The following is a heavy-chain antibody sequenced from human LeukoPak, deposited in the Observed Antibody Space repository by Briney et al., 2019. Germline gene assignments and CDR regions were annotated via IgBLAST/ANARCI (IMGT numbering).Heavy chain of an antibody. Sequence: GASVKVSCKASGGTFSSYAISWVRQAPGQGLEWMGGIIPIFGTANYAQKFQGRVTTTADESTSTAYMELSSLRSEDTAVYYCARDQGSGRDYYYGMDVWGQGTTVTVSS. V-gene: IGHV1-69*13. D-gene: IGHD3-10*01. CDR3: ARDQGSGRDYYYGMDV. CDR2: IIPIFGTA. J-gene: IGHJ6*02. CDR1: GGTFSSYA.